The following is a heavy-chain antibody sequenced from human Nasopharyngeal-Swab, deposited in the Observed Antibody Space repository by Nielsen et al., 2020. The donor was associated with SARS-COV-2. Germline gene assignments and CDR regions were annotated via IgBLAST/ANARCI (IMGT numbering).Heavy chain of an antibody. CDR3: AKWGGGYNSVGFDY. V-gene: IGHV3-23*01. Sequence: GESLKISCIASGFTSSTSSLTWLRQPPGKGLQWVSTLGTAGDTYYADSVKGRFTISRDNSKNTLYLQMNSLRAEDTAVYYCAKWGGGYNSVGFDYWGQGTLVTVSS. D-gene: IGHD5-24*01. CDR1: GFTSSTSS. J-gene: IGHJ4*02. CDR2: LGTAGDT.